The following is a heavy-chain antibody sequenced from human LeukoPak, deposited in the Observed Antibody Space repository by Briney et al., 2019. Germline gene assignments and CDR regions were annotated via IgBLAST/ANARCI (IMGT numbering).Heavy chain of an antibody. Sequence: ASVTVSCKASGYTFTGYYMHWVRQAPGQGLEWMGRINPNSGGTNYAQKFQGRVTMTRDTSISTAYMELSRLRSDDTAVYYCASRYCSGGSCYSGHYYYGMDVWGQGTTVTVSS. J-gene: IGHJ6*02. CDR1: GYTFTGYY. CDR2: INPNSGGT. CDR3: ASRYCSGGSCYSGHYYYGMDV. D-gene: IGHD2-15*01. V-gene: IGHV1-2*06.